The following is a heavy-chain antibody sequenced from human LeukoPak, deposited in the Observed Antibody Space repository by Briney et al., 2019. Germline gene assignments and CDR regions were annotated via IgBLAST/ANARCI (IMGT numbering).Heavy chain of an antibody. J-gene: IGHJ4*02. CDR1: GFTFSGSA. D-gene: IGHD1-26*01. CDR2: IRSKANSYAT. CDR3: TSYSGSYYDFIDY. V-gene: IGHV3-73*01. Sequence: PGGSLRLSCAASGFTFSGSAMHWVRRASGKGLEWVGRIRSKANSYATAYAASVKGRFTISRDDSKNTAYLQMNSLKTEDTAVYYCTSYSGSYYDFIDYWGQGTLVTVSS.